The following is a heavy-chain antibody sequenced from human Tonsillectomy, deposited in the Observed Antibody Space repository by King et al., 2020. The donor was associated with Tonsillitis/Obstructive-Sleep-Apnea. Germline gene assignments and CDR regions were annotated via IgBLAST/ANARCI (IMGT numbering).Heavy chain of an antibody. CDR3: ASVSIFLRYDFYYFDY. CDR2: INPNSGAT. J-gene: IGHJ4*02. Sequence: VQLVQSGAEVRKPGASVKVSCKASGYTFTGYYAHWVRQFPGQGLEWMGRINPNSGATDYAQKFQGRVTMTSDTASSTAYMELTRLRSDETAVYYCASVSIFLRYDFYYFDYWGQGTVVTVSS. CDR1: GYTFTGYY. V-gene: IGHV1-2*06. D-gene: IGHD3/OR15-3a*01.